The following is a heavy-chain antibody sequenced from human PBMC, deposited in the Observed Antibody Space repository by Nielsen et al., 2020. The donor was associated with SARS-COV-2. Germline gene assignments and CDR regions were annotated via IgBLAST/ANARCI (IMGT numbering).Heavy chain of an antibody. V-gene: IGHV1-18*01. CDR3: ARDFVYRGSGSYYNAY. D-gene: IGHD3-10*01. J-gene: IGHJ4*02. CDR2: ISAYNGNT. CDR1: GYTFTSYA. Sequence: ASVKVSCKASGYTFTSYAMHWVRQAPGQGLEWMGWISAYNGNTNYAQKLQGRVTMTTDTSTSTAYMELRSLRSDDTAVYYCARDFVYRGSGSYYNAYWGQGTLVTVSS.